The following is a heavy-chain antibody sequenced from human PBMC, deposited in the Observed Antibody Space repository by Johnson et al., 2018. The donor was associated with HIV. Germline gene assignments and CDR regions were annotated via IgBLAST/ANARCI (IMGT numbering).Heavy chain of an antibody. V-gene: IGHV3-11*04. CDR3: ARVRYSSGWPIYAFDI. Sequence: QEQLVESGGSLVKPGGSMRLSCAASGFTFTDYYMTWIRQAPGKGLEWVSHISTSGGGIYYADSVKGRFTISRDNARNLLYLQMNSLRAEDTAVYYCARVRYSSGWPIYAFDIWGQGTVVIVSS. CDR2: ISTSGGGI. CDR1: GFTFTDYY. D-gene: IGHD6-19*01. J-gene: IGHJ3*02.